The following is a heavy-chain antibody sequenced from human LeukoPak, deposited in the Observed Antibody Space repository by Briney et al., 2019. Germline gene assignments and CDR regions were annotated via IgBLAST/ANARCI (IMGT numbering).Heavy chain of an antibody. CDR1: GGSISGSVYF. D-gene: IGHD3-10*01. V-gene: IGHV4-39*01. Sequence: SETLSLTCTVSGGSISGSVYFWGWIRQPPGKGLEWIGSIYYSGSTYYNPSLESRVTISVDTSKNQFSLKLSSVTAADTAVYFCQAYYGSGSYSDCWGQGTLVTVSS. J-gene: IGHJ4*02. CDR2: IYYSGST. CDR3: QAYYGSGSYSDC.